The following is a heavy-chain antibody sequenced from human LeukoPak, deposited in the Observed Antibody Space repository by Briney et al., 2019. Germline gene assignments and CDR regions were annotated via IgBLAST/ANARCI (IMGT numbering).Heavy chain of an antibody. CDR2: IYHSGST. D-gene: IGHD3-16*02. CDR1: GYSISSGYY. CDR3: ARDLGDYVWGSYRYSVGDD. J-gene: IGHJ4*02. V-gene: IGHV4-38-2*02. Sequence: PSETLSLTCTVSGYSISSGYYWGWIRQPPGKGLEWIGSIYHSGSTYYNPSLKSRVTISVDTSKNQFSLKLSSVTAADTAVYYCARDLGDYVWGSYRYSVGDDWGQGTLVTVSS.